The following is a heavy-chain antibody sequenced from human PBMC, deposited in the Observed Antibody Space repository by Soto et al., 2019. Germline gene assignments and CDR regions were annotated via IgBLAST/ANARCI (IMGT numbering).Heavy chain of an antibody. CDR2: IYYSGST. V-gene: IGHV4-59*01. CDR1: GGSIGSYY. J-gene: IGHJ6*02. Sequence: QVQLQESGPGLVKPSETLSLTCTVSGGSIGSYYWTWIRQPPGKGLAWIGYIYYSGSTNYNPSLKSRVTISVDTSKNQFSLKLSSVTAADTALYFCAREQSSSTTYGMDVWGQGTTVTVSS. CDR3: AREQSSSTTYGMDV. D-gene: IGHD6-6*01.